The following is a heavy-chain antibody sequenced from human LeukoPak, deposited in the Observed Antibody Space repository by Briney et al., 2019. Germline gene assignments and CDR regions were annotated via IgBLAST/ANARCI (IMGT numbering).Heavy chain of an antibody. CDR1: GFTVSSNY. CDR3: ARGTAGYHSSYFDY. D-gene: IGHD3-16*02. CDR2: INSDGSAT. J-gene: IGHJ4*02. Sequence: GGSLRLSSAASGFTVSSNYMSWVRQAPGKGLEWVSRINSDGSATAYADSVKGRFTISRDNAENTLYLQMNSLRAEDTAVYYCARGTAGYHSSYFDYWGQGTLVTVSS. V-gene: IGHV3-74*01.